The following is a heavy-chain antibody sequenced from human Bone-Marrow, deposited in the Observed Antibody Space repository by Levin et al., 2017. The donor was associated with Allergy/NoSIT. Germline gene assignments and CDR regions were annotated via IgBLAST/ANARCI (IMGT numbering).Heavy chain of an antibody. Sequence: ASVKVSSKASGYIFPSYGISWVRQAPGQGLEWMGWISGYSGHTNYAQKFQDRVNMTTDTSTSTAYMELRSLRSDDTAVYYCARDVFERMFFGVVTPFDYWGQGSLVTVSS. D-gene: IGHD3-3*01. CDR1: GYIFPSYG. V-gene: IGHV1-18*01. J-gene: IGHJ4*02. CDR3: ARDVFERMFFGVVTPFDY. CDR2: ISGYSGHT.